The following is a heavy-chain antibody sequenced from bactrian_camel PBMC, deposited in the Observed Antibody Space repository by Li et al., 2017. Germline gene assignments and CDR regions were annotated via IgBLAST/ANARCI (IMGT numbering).Heavy chain of an antibody. V-gene: IGHV3S53*01. CDR3: AAGVRAGRWTYGNFHD. J-gene: IGHJ4*01. CDR2: IDNDGTT. Sequence: HVQLVESGGGSVQAGGSLRLSCVSSGDIYSSYCMGWFRGSEREGVAAIDNDGTTSYADSVKGRFTISEDNAKNTLYLQMNNLTPEDTGIYFCAAGVRAGRWTYGNFHDWGKGTQVTVS. D-gene: IGHD3*01. CDR1: GDIYSSYC.